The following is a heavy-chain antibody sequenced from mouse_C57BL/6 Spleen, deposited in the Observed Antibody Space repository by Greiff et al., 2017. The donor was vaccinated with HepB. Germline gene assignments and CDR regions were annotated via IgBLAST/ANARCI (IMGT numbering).Heavy chain of an antibody. CDR1: GYTFTSYW. CDR2: IDPSDSET. CDR3: ARVGNYDYDEGFAY. J-gene: IGHJ3*01. V-gene: IGHV1-52*01. D-gene: IGHD2-4*01. Sequence: VQLQQPGAELVRPGSSVKLSCKASGYTFTSYWMHWVKQRPIQGLEWIGNIDPSDSETHYNQKFKDKATLTVDKSSSTAYMQLSSLTSEDSTVYYCARVGNYDYDEGFAYWGQGTLVTVSA.